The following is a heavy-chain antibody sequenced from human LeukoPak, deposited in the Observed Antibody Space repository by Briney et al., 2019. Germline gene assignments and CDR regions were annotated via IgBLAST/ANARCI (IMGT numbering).Heavy chain of an antibody. Sequence: PSETLSLTCTVSGGSINSYYWSWIRQPPGKGLEWTGYIYYSGSTNYNPFLKSRVTIAVDTSKNQFSLKLSSVTAADTAVYYCARLWFGAGGPDYWGQGTLVTVSS. D-gene: IGHD3-10*01. CDR3: ARLWFGAGGPDY. J-gene: IGHJ4*02. CDR2: IYYSGST. V-gene: IGHV4-59*08. CDR1: GGSINSYY.